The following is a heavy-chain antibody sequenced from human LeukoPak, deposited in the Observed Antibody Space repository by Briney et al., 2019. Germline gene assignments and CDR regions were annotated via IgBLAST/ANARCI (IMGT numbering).Heavy chain of an antibody. V-gene: IGHV1-24*01. J-gene: IGHJ4*02. Sequence: GASVKVSCKVSGYTLSEISMYWVRQAPGKGLEWMGGIDREDGQTIYAQKFQGRVTMTEDTSTDTAYMEVSRLTSEDTAFYYSATVGYSYGAFDYWGQGTLVTVSS. D-gene: IGHD5-18*01. CDR2: IDREDGQT. CDR1: GYTLSEIS. CDR3: ATVGYSYGAFDY.